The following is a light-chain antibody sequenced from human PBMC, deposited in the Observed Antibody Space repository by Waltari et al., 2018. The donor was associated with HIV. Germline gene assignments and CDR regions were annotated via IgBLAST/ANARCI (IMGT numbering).Light chain of an antibody. CDR2: RAT. CDR3: QQYHHFPFN. V-gene: IGKV1-5*03. CDR1: QHINTW. Sequence: IQMTQSPSTLSPSVGARVIPTCRPSQHINTWLSWYRQKPGKAPELLIYRATSLQRGVPSRFSGGASGADFTLTIRSLQPDDVATYYCQQYHHFPFNFGPGTTVDI. J-gene: IGKJ3*01.